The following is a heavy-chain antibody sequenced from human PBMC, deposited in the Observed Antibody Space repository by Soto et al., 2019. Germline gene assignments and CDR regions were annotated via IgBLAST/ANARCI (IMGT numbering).Heavy chain of an antibody. J-gene: IGHJ4*02. D-gene: IGHD1-26*01. CDR1: GGTFTRYA. Sequence: QVQLMQSRAEVKKPGSSVKVSCKDSGGTFTRYAIRWVRQAPGQGLEWMGGITPIFGTANYAKKFQGRVTITADGSTSTAYMELSSLRSEDTAVYYCARRRFSGTYYFDYCGQGTLVTVSS. V-gene: IGHV1-69*01. CDR2: ITPIFGTA. CDR3: ARRRFSGTYYFDY.